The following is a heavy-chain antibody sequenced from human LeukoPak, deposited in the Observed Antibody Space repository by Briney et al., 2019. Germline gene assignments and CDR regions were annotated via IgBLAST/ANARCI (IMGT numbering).Heavy chain of an antibody. V-gene: IGHV3-7*01. D-gene: IGHD3-10*01. J-gene: IGHJ4*02. CDR1: GFTFSSYG. CDR2: IKQDGSEK. Sequence: GGSLRLSCAASGFTFSSYGMSWVRQAPGKGLEWVANIKQDGSEKYYVDSVKGRFTISRDNAKNSLYLQMNSLRAEDTAVYYCARDRSWFGYWGQGTLVTVSS. CDR3: ARDRSWFGY.